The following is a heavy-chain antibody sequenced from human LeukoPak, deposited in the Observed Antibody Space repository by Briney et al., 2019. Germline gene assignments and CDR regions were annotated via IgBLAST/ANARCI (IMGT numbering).Heavy chain of an antibody. V-gene: IGHV3-23*01. CDR1: GFTFSSYA. CDR2: ISGSGGST. J-gene: IGHJ5*02. Sequence: PGGSLRLSSAASGFTFSSYAMSWVRQAPGKGLEWVSAISGSGGSTYYADSVKGRFTISRDNSKNTLYLQMNSLTAEDTAVYYCAKDQGMEFYCSRTSCWGNWFDPWGQGTLVTVSS. CDR3: AKDQGMEFYCSRTSCWGNWFDP. D-gene: IGHD2-2*01.